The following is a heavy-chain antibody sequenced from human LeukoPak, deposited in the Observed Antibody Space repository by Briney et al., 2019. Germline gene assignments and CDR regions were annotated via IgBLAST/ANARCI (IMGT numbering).Heavy chain of an antibody. CDR3: VKDELAVAIFDS. Sequence: GGSLRLSCAASGFTFSSYWMSWVRQAPGKGLEWVSAISKAAGDTYYADPVKGRFAISRDNSKNMLYLQMNSLTAEDTAVYYCVKDELAVAIFDSWGQGTLVTVSS. CDR1: GFTFSSYW. V-gene: IGHV3-23*01. J-gene: IGHJ4*02. CDR2: ISKAAGDT. D-gene: IGHD6-19*01.